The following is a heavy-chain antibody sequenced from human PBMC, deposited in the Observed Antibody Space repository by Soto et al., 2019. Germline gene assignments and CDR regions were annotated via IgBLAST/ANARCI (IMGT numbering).Heavy chain of an antibody. J-gene: IGHJ6*02. CDR2: ISGSGGSS. D-gene: IGHD6-13*01. CDR3: AKVTKRAAAGRYEYYKYGMDV. Sequence: GSLRLSCAASVFAFSTYAMTWVRQAPGKGREWVSVISGSGGSSYYADSVKGRFTISRDNSKNTLFLQMNGLRAEDTAVYYCAKVTKRAAAGRYEYYKYGMDVWGQGTTVTVSS. CDR1: VFAFSTYA. V-gene: IGHV3-23*01.